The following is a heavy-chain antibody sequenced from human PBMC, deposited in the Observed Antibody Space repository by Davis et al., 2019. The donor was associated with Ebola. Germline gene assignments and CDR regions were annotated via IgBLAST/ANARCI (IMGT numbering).Heavy chain of an antibody. D-gene: IGHD3-10*01. Sequence: ASVLVSCKASAYTFTSYDINWVRQAIGEGREWMGWMNSTSDNTGYAHKFQGRVTMTRNTTTRTAYMRLSSLKSAATAVYYCARCGTMVRGVMKWWFDPWGQGTLVTVSS. CDR3: ARCGTMVRGVMKWWFDP. V-gene: IGHV1-8*02. J-gene: IGHJ5*02. CDR1: AYTFTSYD. CDR2: MNSTSDNT.